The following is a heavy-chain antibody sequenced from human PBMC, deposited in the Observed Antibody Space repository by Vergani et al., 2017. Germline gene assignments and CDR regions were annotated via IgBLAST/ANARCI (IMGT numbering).Heavy chain of an antibody. Sequence: QLQLQESGPGLVKPSETLSLTCTVSGGSISSSSYYWGWVRQPPGKGLEWIGYIYYSGSTYYNPSLKSRVTISVETSKTQLSLKLSSVTAADTAVYYCARASSRELLTFDYWGQGTLVTVSS. CDR1: GGSISSSSYY. CDR2: IYYSGST. V-gene: IGHV4-31*03. J-gene: IGHJ4*02. D-gene: IGHD3-10*01. CDR3: ARASSRELLTFDY.